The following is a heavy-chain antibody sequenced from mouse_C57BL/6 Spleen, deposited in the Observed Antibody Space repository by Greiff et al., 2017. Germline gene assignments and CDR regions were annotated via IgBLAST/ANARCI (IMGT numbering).Heavy chain of an antibody. CDR2: IYPRSGNT. Sequence: QVQLQQSGAELARPGASVKLSCKASGYTFTSYGISWVKQRTGQGLEWIGEIYPRSGNTYYNEKFKGKATLTADKSSSTAYMELRSLTSEDSAVYFCRKPDGYYYAMDYWGQGTSVTVSS. V-gene: IGHV1-81*01. CDR3: RKPDGYYYAMDY. CDR1: GYTFTSYG. J-gene: IGHJ4*01.